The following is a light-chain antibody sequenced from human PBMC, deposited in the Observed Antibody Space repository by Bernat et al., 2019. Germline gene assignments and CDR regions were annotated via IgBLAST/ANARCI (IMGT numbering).Light chain of an antibody. CDR3: SSYTSSSTPVV. V-gene: IGLV2-14*03. Sequence: QSALTQPASVSGSPGQSITISCTGTSSDVGGYNYVSWYQQHPGKAPILIIFDVSNRPSGISNRFSGSKSGNTASLTISGLQAEDEADYYCSSYTSSSTPVVFGGGTKLTVL. CDR1: SSDVGGYNY. CDR2: DVS. J-gene: IGLJ2*01.